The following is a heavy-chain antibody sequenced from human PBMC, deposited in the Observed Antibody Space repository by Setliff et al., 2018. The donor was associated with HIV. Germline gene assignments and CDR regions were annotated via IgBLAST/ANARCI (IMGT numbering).Heavy chain of an antibody. V-gene: IGHV7-4-1*02. Sequence: GASVKVSCKASGYTFTSYAMNWVRQAPGQGLEWMGWINTKTGTPRYAQAFRGRFVISSDTSVTTSYLQINSLKAEDTAVYYCARDLLGDPDAFDIWGQGTQVTVSS. D-gene: IGHD3-16*01. CDR3: ARDLLGDPDAFDI. CDR1: GYTFTSYA. CDR2: INTKTGTP. J-gene: IGHJ3*02.